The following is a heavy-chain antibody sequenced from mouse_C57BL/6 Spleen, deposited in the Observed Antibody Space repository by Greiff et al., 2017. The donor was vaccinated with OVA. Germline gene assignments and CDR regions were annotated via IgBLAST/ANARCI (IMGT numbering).Heavy chain of an antibody. CDR2: FHPYNDDT. V-gene: IGHV1-47*01. J-gene: IGHJ3*01. CDR1: GYTFTTYS. D-gene: IGHD2-4*01. CDR3: ARRAYYDCDGSSWFAY. Sequence: VQLQEPGAELVKPGASVKMSCKASGYTFTTYSIEWMKQNHGQSLEWIGNFHPYNDDTKYNEKFKGKATLTVEKSSSTVYLELSRLTSDGSAVYYCARRAYYDCDGSSWFAYWGQGTLVTVSA.